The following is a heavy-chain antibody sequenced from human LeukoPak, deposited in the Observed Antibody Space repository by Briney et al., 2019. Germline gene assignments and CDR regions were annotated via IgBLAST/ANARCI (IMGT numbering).Heavy chain of an antibody. D-gene: IGHD3-22*01. CDR1: GGTFSSYA. CDR2: IIPIFGTA. CDR3: AKGDYDSFFGGY. Sequence: ASVKVSCKASGGTFSSYAISWVRQAPGQGLEWMGGIIPIFGTANYAQKFQGRVTITADKSTSTAYMELSSLRAEDTAVYYCAKGDYDSFFGGYWGQGTLVTVSS. J-gene: IGHJ4*02. V-gene: IGHV1-69*06.